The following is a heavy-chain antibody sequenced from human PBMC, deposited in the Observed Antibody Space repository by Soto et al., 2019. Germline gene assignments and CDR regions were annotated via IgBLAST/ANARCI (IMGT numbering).Heavy chain of an antibody. J-gene: IGHJ4*02. CDR1: GGSISSGGYY. Sequence: SETLSLTCAVSGGSISSGGYYWSWIRQPPGKGLEWIGYVYYTGSTNYNPSLMSRVTISADTSKNQFSLKLNSVTAADTAVYYCARTWASVTDYWGQGTLVTVSS. CDR3: ARTWASVTDY. D-gene: IGHD4-17*01. CDR2: VYYTGST. V-gene: IGHV4-61*08.